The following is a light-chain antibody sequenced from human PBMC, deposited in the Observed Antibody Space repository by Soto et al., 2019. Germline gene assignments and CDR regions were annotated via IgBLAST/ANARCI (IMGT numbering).Light chain of an antibody. CDR2: GAS. V-gene: IGKV3-15*01. CDR3: QQYNDWPLT. CDR1: QSINNN. Sequence: EIVMTQSPATLSVSPGERATLSCRASQSINNNLAWYQQKRGQGPRLLIYGASSRATGTPARFSGSGSGTGFTLTISSLQSEDFAIYYCQQYNDWPLTFGGGNKLEIK. J-gene: IGKJ4*01.